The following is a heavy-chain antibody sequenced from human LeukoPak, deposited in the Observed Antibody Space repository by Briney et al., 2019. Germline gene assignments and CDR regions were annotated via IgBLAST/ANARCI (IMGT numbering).Heavy chain of an antibody. CDR1: GFTFSDYY. Sequence: GGSLRLSCAASGFTFSDYYMSWVRQAPGKGLEWVANIKPDGTEKNYLDSVKGRFTISRDNARTSLYLQMNSLRADDTAVYYCATDCRRAGATGGSDYWGQGTLVTVSS. J-gene: IGHJ4*02. CDR2: IKPDGTEK. CDR3: ATDCRRAGATGGSDY. D-gene: IGHD1-26*01. V-gene: IGHV3-7*03.